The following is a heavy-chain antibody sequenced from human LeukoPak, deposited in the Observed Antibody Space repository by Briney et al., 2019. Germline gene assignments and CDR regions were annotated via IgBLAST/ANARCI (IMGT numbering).Heavy chain of an antibody. V-gene: IGHV3-64*01. CDR1: GFTFSWYS. CDR2: IHPNGIST. CDR3: ALLAVASDFDY. Sequence: GGSLRLSCAASGFTFSWYSMHWVRQAPGKGLEYVSSIHPNGISTYYANSVKGRFTISRDNSKTTLYLQMGSLRTEDMAVYYCALLAVASDFDYWGQGALVTVSS. D-gene: IGHD6-19*01. J-gene: IGHJ4*02.